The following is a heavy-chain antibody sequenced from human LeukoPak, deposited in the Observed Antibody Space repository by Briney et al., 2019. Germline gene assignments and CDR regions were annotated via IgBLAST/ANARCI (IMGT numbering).Heavy chain of an antibody. CDR1: GYTFTSYY. CDR3: TLYYYGSGSYSNY. D-gene: IGHD3-10*01. Sequence: ASVKVSCKASGYTFTSYYMHWVRQAPGQGLEWMGIINPSGGSTSYAQKFQGRVTMTRDMSTSTVYMELSSLRSEDTAVYYCTLYYYGSGSYSNYWGQGTLVTVSS. CDR2: INPSGGST. V-gene: IGHV1-46*03. J-gene: IGHJ4*02.